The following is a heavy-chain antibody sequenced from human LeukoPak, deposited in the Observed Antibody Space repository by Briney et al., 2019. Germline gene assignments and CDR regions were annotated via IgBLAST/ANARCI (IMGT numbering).Heavy chain of an antibody. CDR2: INPSGGST. CDR1: GYTFTSYG. CDR3: ARVGPGFQYSGSYYGYYFDY. Sequence: ASVKVSCKASGYTFTSYGISWVRQAPGQGLEWMGIINPSGGSTSYAQKFKGRVTMTRDTSTSTVYMELSSLRSEDTAVYYCARVGPGFQYSGSYYGYYFDYWGQGTLVTVSS. V-gene: IGHV1-46*01. D-gene: IGHD1-26*01. J-gene: IGHJ4*02.